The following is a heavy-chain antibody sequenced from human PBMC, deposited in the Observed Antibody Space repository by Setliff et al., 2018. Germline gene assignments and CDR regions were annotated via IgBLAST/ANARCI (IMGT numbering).Heavy chain of an antibody. CDR2: INHSGST. CDR1: GGSFSGYY. Sequence: LSETLSLTCAVYGGSFSGYYWSWIRQPPGKGLEWIGEINHSGSTNYNPSLKSRVTISVDTSKNQFSLKLSSVTAADTAVYYCARAIYSSGWYLRYYYYMDVWGKGTTVTVSS. D-gene: IGHD6-19*01. J-gene: IGHJ6*03. CDR3: ARAIYSSGWYLRYYYYMDV. V-gene: IGHV4-34*01.